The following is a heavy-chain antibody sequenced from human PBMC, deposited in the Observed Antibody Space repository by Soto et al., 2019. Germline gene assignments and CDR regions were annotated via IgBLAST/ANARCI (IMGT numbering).Heavy chain of an antibody. CDR1: CCFVSSGSYY. J-gene: IGHJ4*02. V-gene: IGHV4-61*01. CDR3: APVRNFDKLFSL. D-gene: IGHD3-9*01. Sequence: SETPSPTCAVYCCFVSSGSYYWGWIRQPPGKGLEWIGEISQGGSTTFNPSLKSRVTMSLDTSKNQYFLKLNSVTAADTAVYYCAPVRNFDKLFSLWGQGTPVTVSS. CDR2: ISQGGST.